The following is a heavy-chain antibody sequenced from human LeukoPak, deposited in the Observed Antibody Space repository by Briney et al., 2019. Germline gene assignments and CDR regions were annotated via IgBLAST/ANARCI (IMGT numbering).Heavy chain of an antibody. CDR2: IDWDDDK. J-gene: IGHJ4*02. Sequence: SGPTLVNPTQTLTLTCTFSGFSLGTSGMCVSWIRQPPGKALEWLARIDWDDDKYYSTSLQTRLTISKDTSTNQVVLTMTNMDPVDTATYYCARAFPTVTTFDYWGQGTLVTVSS. V-gene: IGHV2-70*11. D-gene: IGHD4-17*01. CDR1: GFSLGTSGMC. CDR3: ARAFPTVTTFDY.